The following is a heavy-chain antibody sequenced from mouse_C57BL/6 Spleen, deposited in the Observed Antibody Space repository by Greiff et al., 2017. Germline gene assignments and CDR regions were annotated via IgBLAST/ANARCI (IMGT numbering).Heavy chain of an antibody. D-gene: IGHD3-3*01. CDR3: ARGGAGPNYYAMDY. J-gene: IGHJ4*01. CDR1: GYAFSSSW. V-gene: IGHV1-80*01. Sequence: QVQLKQSGAELVKPGASVKISCKASGYAFSSSWMNWVKQRPGKGLEWIGQIYPGDGDTNYKGKFKGKATLTADKSSSTAYMQRSSLTSEDSAVYFCARGGAGPNYYAMDYWGQGTSVTVSS. CDR2: IYPGDGDT.